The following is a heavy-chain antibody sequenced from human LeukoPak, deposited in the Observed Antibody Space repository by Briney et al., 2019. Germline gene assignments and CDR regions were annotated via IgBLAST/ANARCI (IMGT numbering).Heavy chain of an antibody. Sequence: GRSLGLSCAASGFTFSSYGMHWVRQAPGKGLEWVAVIWYDGSNKYYADSVKGRFTISRDNSKNTLYLQMNSLRAEDTAVYYCAKDGWPYWYFDLWGRGTLVTVSS. J-gene: IGHJ2*01. CDR3: AKDGWPYWYFDL. CDR1: GFTFSSYG. CDR2: IWYDGSNK. D-gene: IGHD2-15*01. V-gene: IGHV3-33*06.